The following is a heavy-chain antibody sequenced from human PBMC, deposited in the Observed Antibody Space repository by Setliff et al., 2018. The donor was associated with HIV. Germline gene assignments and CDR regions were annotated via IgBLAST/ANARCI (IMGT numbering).Heavy chain of an antibody. CDR3: ARPLDTIYDGIDV. V-gene: IGHV4-4*08. J-gene: IGHJ6*02. D-gene: IGHD5-18*01. Sequence: SETLSLTCIVSGASISSDTWSWIRQPPGKGLQWIGFIYNSEITNYNPSLKSRVTISVDTSKNQFSLKLSSVTAADTAVYYCARPLDTIYDGIDVWGQGTTVTVSS. CDR2: IYNSEIT. CDR1: GASISSDT.